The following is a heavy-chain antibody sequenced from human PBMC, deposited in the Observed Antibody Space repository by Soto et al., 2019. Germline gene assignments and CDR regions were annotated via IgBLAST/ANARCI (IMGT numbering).Heavy chain of an antibody. V-gene: IGHV4-4*02. J-gene: IGHJ4*02. CDR3: TKDEAGSPFRY. D-gene: IGHD3-10*01. CDR1: GGSMKTTNW. Sequence: VQLRESGPGQVKTSGTLSLTCAVSGGSMKTTNWWSWVRQPAAKGLEWIGEVFHSGITRYNPSLKSRATVSVDTSKNHFFLNLASVTAADTAVYYCTKDEAGSPFRYWGQGALVTVSS. CDR2: VFHSGIT.